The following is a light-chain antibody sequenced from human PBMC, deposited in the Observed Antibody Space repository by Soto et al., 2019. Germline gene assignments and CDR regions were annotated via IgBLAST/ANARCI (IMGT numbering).Light chain of an antibody. CDR1: QSVSNY. CDR2: DTF. J-gene: IGKJ1*01. CDR3: VQRSTWPWT. Sequence: IVLTQSPATLSLSPGARATLSCRAGQSVSNYLAWYQQKPGQAPRLLIYDTFNRATGIPARFSGSGSGTDFTLTISSLEPEDLAVYFCVQRSTWPWTSGQGTMLEIK. V-gene: IGKV3-11*01.